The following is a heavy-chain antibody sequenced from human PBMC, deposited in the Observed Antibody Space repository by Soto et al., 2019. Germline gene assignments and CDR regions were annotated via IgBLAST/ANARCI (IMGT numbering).Heavy chain of an antibody. CDR3: ARIPVYTYMTYWFDP. Sequence: LSLTCTVSGGSVTSGDYYWSWIRQPPGKGLEWIGYIYYSGNTNYSPSLKSRVAISLDTSHNQFSLKLSSVTATDMVVYFCARIPVYTYMTYWFDPWGQGTLVTV. CDR2: IYYSGNT. J-gene: IGHJ5*01. V-gene: IGHV4-61*08. CDR1: GGSVTSGDYY. D-gene: IGHD1-20*01.